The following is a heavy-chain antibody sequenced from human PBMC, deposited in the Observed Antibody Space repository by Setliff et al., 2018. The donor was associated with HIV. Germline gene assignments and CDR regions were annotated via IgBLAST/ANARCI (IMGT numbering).Heavy chain of an antibody. J-gene: IGHJ6*03. CDR3: ARERPHGGDYTLTTYYMDV. D-gene: IGHD4-17*01. V-gene: IGHV4-34*01. CDR1: GGSFSGYY. CDR2: INHSGST. Sequence: SETLSLTCAVYGGSFSGYYWSWIRLPPGKGLEWIGEINHSGSTNYNPSLKSRVTISVDTSKNQFSLKLSSVTAADTAVYYCARERPHGGDYTLTTYYMDVWGKGTTVTVSS.